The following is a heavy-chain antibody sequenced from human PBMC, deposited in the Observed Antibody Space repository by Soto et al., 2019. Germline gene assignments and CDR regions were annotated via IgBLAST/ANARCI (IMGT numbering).Heavy chain of an antibody. CDR1: GGSISSYY. J-gene: IGHJ6*03. CDR3: ARAVVPAAIDYYYYMDV. Sequence: SETLSLTCTVSGGSISSYYWSWIRQPPGKGLEWIGYIYYSGSTNYNPSLKSRVTISVDTSKNQFSLKLSSVTAADTAVYYCARAVVPAAIDYYYYMDVWGKGTTVTVSS. V-gene: IGHV4-59*01. CDR2: IYYSGST. D-gene: IGHD2-2*01.